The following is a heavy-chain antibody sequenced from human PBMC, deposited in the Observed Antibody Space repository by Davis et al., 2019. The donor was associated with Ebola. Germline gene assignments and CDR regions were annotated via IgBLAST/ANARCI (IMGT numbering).Heavy chain of an antibody. J-gene: IGHJ4*02. CDR1: GFTFDDYA. Sequence: PGGSLRLSCAASGFTFDDYAMHWVRQAPGKGLEWVSGISWNSGSIGYADSVKGRFTISRDNAKNSLYLQMNSLRAEDTALYYCAKGRAVAGAFDYWGQGTLVTVSS. D-gene: IGHD6-19*01. CDR3: AKGRAVAGAFDY. V-gene: IGHV3-9*01. CDR2: ISWNSGSI.